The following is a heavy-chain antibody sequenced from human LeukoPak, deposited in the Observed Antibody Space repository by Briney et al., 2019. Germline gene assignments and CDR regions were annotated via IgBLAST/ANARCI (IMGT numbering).Heavy chain of an antibody. CDR3: ARPESDYSKNAYLV. CDR1: GGTFSSYA. D-gene: IGHD4-11*01. CDR2: IIPIFGTA. J-gene: IGHJ4*02. V-gene: IGHV1-69*13. Sequence: ASVKVSRKASGGTFSSYAISWVRQAPGQGLEWMGGIIPIFGTANYAQKFQGRVTITADESTSTAYMELSSLRSEDTAVYYCARPESDYSKNAYLVWGQGTPVTVSS.